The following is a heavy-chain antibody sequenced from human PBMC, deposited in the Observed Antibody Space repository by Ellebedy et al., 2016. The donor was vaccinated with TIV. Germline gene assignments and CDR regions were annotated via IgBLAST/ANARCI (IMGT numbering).Heavy chain of an antibody. CDR1: GFTVSSNY. Sequence: GGSLRLSXAASGFTVSSNYMSWVRQAPGKGLEWVSVIYSGGSTYYADSVKGRFTISRDNSKNTLYLQMNSLRAEDTAVYYCASTYDRNYGMDVWGQGTTVTVSS. V-gene: IGHV3-53*01. CDR2: IYSGGST. CDR3: ASTYDRNYGMDV. J-gene: IGHJ6*02. D-gene: IGHD3-22*01.